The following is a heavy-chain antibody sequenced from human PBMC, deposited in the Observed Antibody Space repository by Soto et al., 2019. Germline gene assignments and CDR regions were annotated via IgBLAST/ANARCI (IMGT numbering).Heavy chain of an antibody. CDR2: MNPNSGNT. CDR3: ARGVTYYDILTGYYPKIYFDY. CDR1: GYTFTSYD. D-gene: IGHD3-9*01. J-gene: IGHJ4*02. V-gene: IGHV1-8*01. Sequence: ASVKVSCKASGYTFTSYDINWVRQATGQGLEWMGWMNPNSGNTGYAQKFQGRVTMTRNTSISTAYMELSSLRSEDTAVYYCARGVTYYDILTGYYPKIYFDYWGQGTLVTVSS.